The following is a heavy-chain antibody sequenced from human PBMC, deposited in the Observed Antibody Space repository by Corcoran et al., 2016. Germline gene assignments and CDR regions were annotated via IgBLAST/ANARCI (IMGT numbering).Heavy chain of an antibody. CDR1: GFTFSTYW. CDR2: MNSDGSSI. CDR3: ARVEGNYDTSGYSI. J-gene: IGHJ4*02. D-gene: IGHD3-22*01. Sequence: EVQLVESGGGLIHPGGSLRLSCAASGFTFSTYWMHWVRQAPGKGLVWVSRMNSDGSSISYADSVKGRFTISRDNAKNTLYLQMNSLRVEDTAVYYCARVEGNYDTSGYSIWGQGTLVTVSS. V-gene: IGHV3-74*02.